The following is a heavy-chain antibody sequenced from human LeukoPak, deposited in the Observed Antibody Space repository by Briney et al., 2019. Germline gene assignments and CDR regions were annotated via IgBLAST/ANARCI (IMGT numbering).Heavy chain of an antibody. D-gene: IGHD2-2*01. Sequence: SGGSLRLSCAASGFTFSDYYMSWIRQAPGKGLEWVSAISGSGGSTYYADSVKGRFTISRDNSKNTLYLQMNSLRAEDTAVYYCAKDRGYQLPQFYFDYWGQGTLVTVSS. J-gene: IGHJ4*02. CDR3: AKDRGYQLPQFYFDY. CDR1: GFTFSDYY. V-gene: IGHV3-23*01. CDR2: ISGSGGST.